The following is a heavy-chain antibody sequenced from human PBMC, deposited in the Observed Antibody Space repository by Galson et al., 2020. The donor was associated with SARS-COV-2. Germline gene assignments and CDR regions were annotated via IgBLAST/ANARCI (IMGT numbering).Heavy chain of an antibody. V-gene: IGHV4-39*07. D-gene: IGHD3-22*01. CDR1: GGSFRSSSYY. J-gene: IGHJ5*02. Sequence: SETLSLTFRASGGSFRSSSYYWGSIRQPPGKGLEWIGRMFYTGNIYYTPSLKSRVTISADTSQNQFSLKMSSVTAADTAVYYCARVEGNQGSGYHWGQGTLVTVSS. CDR2: MFYTGNI. CDR3: ARVEGNQGSGYH.